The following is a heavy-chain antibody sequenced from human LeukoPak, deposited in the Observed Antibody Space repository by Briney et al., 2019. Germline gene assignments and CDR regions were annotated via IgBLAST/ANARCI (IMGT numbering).Heavy chain of an antibody. CDR2: ISGSGGST. Sequence: GGSLRLSCAASGFTFSSYAMSWVRQAPGKGLEWVSGISGSGGSTYYADSVKGRFTISRDNSKNTLYLQMNSLRAEDTAVYYCAKYYGSGSYYNALSYWGQGTLVTVSS. CDR3: AKYYGSGSYYNALSY. D-gene: IGHD3-10*01. V-gene: IGHV3-23*01. CDR1: GFTFSSYA. J-gene: IGHJ4*02.